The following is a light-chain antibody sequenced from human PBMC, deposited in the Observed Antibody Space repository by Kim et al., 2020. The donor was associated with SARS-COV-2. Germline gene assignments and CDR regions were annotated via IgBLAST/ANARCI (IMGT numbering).Light chain of an antibody. J-gene: IGLJ2*01. V-gene: IGLV3-21*04. CDR3: QVWDSSSL. Sequence: SYELTQPPSVSVAPGKTARITCGGNDLGSKSVHWYQQKPGQAPVLVIYYDSDRPSGIPERFSGSNSGNTATLTISRVEAGDEADYYCQVWDSSSLFGGGTQLTVL. CDR1: DLGSKS. CDR2: YDS.